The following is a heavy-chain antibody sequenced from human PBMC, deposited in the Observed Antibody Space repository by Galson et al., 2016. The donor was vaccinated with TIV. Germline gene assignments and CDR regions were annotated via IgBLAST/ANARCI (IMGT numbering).Heavy chain of an antibody. Sequence: SVKVSCKASGYSLAAYNMNWVRQAPGQGLEWMGWINTKSGATDYAQSFQGRVSRTRDTSISTAYMELSGLRADDTAVYYCAREEDFWSSSWLDPWGQGTLLTVSS. V-gene: IGHV1-2*02. CDR2: INTKSGAT. D-gene: IGHD3-3*01. CDR1: GYSLAAYN. CDR3: AREEDFWSSSWLDP. J-gene: IGHJ5*02.